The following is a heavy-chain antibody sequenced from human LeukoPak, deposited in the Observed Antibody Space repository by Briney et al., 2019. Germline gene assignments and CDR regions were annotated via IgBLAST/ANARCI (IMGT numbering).Heavy chain of an antibody. J-gene: IGHJ4*02. CDR2: IYYSGST. CDR3: ARVYKAPPRSGSYLGFDY. Sequence: SETLSLTCTVSSGSINSYYWSWIRQSPGKGLEFIGHIYYSGSTNYNPSLKSRVTISVDTSKNQFSLKLRSVTAADTAVYYCARVYKAPPRSGSYLGFDYRGQGTLVTVSS. V-gene: IGHV4-59*01. CDR1: SGSINSYY. D-gene: IGHD3-10*01.